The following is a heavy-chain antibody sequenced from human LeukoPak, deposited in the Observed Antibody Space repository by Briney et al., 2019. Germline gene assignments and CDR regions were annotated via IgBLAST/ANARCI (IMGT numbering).Heavy chain of an antibody. V-gene: IGHV3-23*01. D-gene: IGHD5-24*01. Sequence: GGSLRLSCAASGFSFTTSMMSWVRRVPGQELEWVSTILQDGETTFYADSVRGRFTISRDNFKDTLFLEMSSLRAEDTAIYYCTKRDGQSFDYWGQGALVTVSS. CDR2: ILQDGETT. CDR3: TKRDGQSFDY. J-gene: IGHJ4*02. CDR1: GFSFTTSM.